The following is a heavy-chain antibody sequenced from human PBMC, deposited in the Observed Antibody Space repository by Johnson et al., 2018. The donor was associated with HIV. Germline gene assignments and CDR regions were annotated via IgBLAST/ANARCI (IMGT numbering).Heavy chain of an antibody. D-gene: IGHD2-21*02. Sequence: QVQLVESGGGVVQPGRSLRLSCAASGFTFSSYAMHWVRQAPGKGLEWVAVISYDGSNKYYADSVKGRFTISRDNSKNTLYLQMNSLIAEDTAVYYCARDLLIAYCGGDCWDAFDIWGQGTMVTVSS. CDR3: ARDLLIAYCGGDCWDAFDI. V-gene: IGHV3-30-3*01. CDR2: ISYDGSNK. CDR1: GFTFSSYA. J-gene: IGHJ3*02.